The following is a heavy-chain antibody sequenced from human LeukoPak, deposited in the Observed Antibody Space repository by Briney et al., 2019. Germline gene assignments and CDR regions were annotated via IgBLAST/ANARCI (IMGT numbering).Heavy chain of an antibody. CDR3: ARPTMVRAIDY. CDR2: IYTSETT. D-gene: IGHD3-10*01. Sequence: PSETLSLTCTVSGGSISTYFWSWIRQPAGKGLEWIGRIYTSETTNYNPSLKSRVSMSVDTSKNQFSLKLSSVTAADTAVYYCARPTMVRAIDYWGQGTLVTVSS. V-gene: IGHV4-4*07. J-gene: IGHJ4*02. CDR1: GGSISTYF.